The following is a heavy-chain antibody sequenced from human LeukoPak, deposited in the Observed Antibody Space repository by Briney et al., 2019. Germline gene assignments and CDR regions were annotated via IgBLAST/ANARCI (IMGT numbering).Heavy chain of an antibody. D-gene: IGHD3-22*01. J-gene: IGHJ4*01. CDR1: GFTVSSNY. CDR2: IYSGGST. Sequence: GGSLRLSCAASGFTVSSNYMSWVRQAPGKGLGWVSVIYSGGSTYYADSVKGRFTISRDNSKNTLYLQMNSLRAEDTAVYYCARGQGYYDSSGYYEDYWGHGTLVTVS. V-gene: IGHV3-53*01. CDR3: ARGQGYYDSSGYYEDY.